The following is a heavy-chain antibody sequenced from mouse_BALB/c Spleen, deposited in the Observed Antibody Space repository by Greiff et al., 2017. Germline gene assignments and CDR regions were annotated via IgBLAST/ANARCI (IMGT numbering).Heavy chain of an antibody. CDR3: ARLWLLRSYAMDY. V-gene: IGHV14-3*02. J-gene: IGHJ4*01. CDR2: IDPANGNT. CDR1: GFNIKDTY. D-gene: IGHD2-3*01. Sequence: EVQLQQSGAELVKPGASVKLSCTASGFNIKDTYMHWVKQRPEQGLEWIGRIDPANGNTKYDPKFQGKATITADTSSNTAYLQLSSLTSEDTAVYYCARLWLLRSYAMDYWGQGTSVTVSS.